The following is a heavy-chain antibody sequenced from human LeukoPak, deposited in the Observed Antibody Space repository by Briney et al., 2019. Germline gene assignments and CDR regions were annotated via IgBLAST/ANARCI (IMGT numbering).Heavy chain of an antibody. CDR1: GFTFDDYV. D-gene: IGHD2-2*01. CDR2: ISRDSANI. Sequence: PGGSLRPSCAASGFTFDDYVMHWVRQAPGRGLEWVSGISRDSANIGYADSVKGRFTISRDNAKNSLYLQMNSLTTEDTALYYCARDFCTGCNYYFYGMDVWGRGTTVTVSS. J-gene: IGHJ6*02. CDR3: ARDFCTGCNYYFYGMDV. V-gene: IGHV3-9*01.